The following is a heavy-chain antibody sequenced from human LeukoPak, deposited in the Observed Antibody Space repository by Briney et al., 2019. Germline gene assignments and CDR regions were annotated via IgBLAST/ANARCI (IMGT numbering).Heavy chain of an antibody. Sequence: EASVKVSCKVSGYTLTELSMHWVRQAPGKGLEWMGGFDPEDGETIYAQKFQGRVTMTEDTSTDTAYMELSSLRSEDTAVYYCATSSKLGYDFWSGYPYYYYYYGMDVWGQGTTVTVSS. D-gene: IGHD3-3*01. V-gene: IGHV1-24*01. J-gene: IGHJ6*02. CDR1: GYTLTELS. CDR3: ATSSKLGYDFWSGYPYYYYYYGMDV. CDR2: FDPEDGET.